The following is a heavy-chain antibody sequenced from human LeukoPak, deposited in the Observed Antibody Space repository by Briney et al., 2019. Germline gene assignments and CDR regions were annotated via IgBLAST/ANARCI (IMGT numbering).Heavy chain of an antibody. Sequence: HPGGSLRLSCAASGFSFDDYAMHWVRQAPGKGLEWVSLISGDGDSTYYADSVKGRFTISRDNSKDSLYLQMNSLRTEDTALYYCAKDTGITPSGISGFFDFWGQGTLVTVSS. CDR3: AKDTGITPSGISGFFDF. CDR2: ISGDGDST. D-gene: IGHD6-13*01. CDR1: GFSFDDYA. J-gene: IGHJ4*02. V-gene: IGHV3-43*02.